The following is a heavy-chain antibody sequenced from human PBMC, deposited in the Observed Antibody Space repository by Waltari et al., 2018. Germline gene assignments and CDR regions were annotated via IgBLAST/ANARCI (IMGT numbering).Heavy chain of an antibody. V-gene: IGHV3-23*01. CDR3: AKDPIAAPLNWFDP. D-gene: IGHD6-6*01. CDR2: ISGSGGST. Sequence: EVQLLESGGDLVQPGGSLRLSCAASGFTFSSYAMSWVRKAPGKGLEWVSAISGSGGSTYYADSVKGRFTISRDNSKNTLYLQMNSLRAEDTAAYYCAKDPIAAPLNWFDPWGQGTLVTVSS. CDR1: GFTFSSYA. J-gene: IGHJ5*02.